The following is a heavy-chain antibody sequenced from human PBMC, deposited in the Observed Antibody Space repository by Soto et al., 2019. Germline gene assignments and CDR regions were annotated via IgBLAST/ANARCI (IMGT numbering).Heavy chain of an antibody. D-gene: IGHD6-6*01. CDR1: GGTFSSYA. V-gene: IGHV1-69*05. J-gene: IGHJ6*02. CDR2: IIPIFGTA. Sequence: QVQLVQSGAEVKKPGSSVKVSCKASGGTFSSYAISWVRQAPGQGLEWMGGIIPIFGTANYAQKFQGRVTLTXXDXTXXAYMELSSLRSEDTAVYYCASVYSSSDYYYYGMDVWGQGTTVTVSS. CDR3: ASVYSSSDYYYYGMDV.